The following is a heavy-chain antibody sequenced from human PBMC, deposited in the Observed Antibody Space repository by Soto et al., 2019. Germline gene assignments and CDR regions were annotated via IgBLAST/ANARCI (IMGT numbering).Heavy chain of an antibody. D-gene: IGHD3-22*01. CDR1: GGTFSSYA. V-gene: IGHV1-69*06. J-gene: IGHJ3*02. Sequence: SVKVSCKASGGTFSSYAISWVRQAPGQGLEWMGGIIPIFGTANYAQKFQGRVTITADKSTSTAYMELSSLRSEDTAVYYCARDTPRATYYYDSSTLDAFDIWGQGTMVTVSS. CDR2: IIPIFGTA. CDR3: ARDTPRATYYYDSSTLDAFDI.